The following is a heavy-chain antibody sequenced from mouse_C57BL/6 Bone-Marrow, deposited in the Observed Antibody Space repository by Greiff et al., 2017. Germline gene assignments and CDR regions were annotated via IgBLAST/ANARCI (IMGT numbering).Heavy chain of an antibody. CDR2: IHPNSSST. V-gene: IGHV1-64*01. D-gene: IGHD2-3*01. CDR1: GYTFTSYW. J-gene: IGHJ3*01. Sequence: VQLQQPGAELVKPGASVTLSCKASGYTFTSYWMHWVKQRPGQGLEWIGMIHPNSSSTYYTELFKSKATLTVDKSSSKAYMQLSSLTSEDSAVYYCARNDGPGFADWGQGTLVTVSA. CDR3: ARNDGPGFAD.